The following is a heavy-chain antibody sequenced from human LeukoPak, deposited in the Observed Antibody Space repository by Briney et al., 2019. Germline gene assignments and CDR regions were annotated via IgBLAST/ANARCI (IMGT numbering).Heavy chain of an antibody. Sequence: GGSLRLSCAASGFTFSNYSMNWVRQTPGKGLEWVAFIVYTGNNKYYADSVKGRFTISRDNSKNTLYLQMNSLRSEDTAVYYCARGYYDFWSGTLDYWGQGTLVTVSS. CDR2: IVYTGNNK. D-gene: IGHD3-3*01. CDR3: ARGYYDFWSGTLDY. J-gene: IGHJ4*02. V-gene: IGHV3-30*03. CDR1: GFTFSNYS.